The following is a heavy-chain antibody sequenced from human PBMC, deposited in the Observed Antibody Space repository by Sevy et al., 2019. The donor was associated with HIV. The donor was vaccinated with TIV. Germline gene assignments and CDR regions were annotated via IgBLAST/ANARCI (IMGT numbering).Heavy chain of an antibody. CDR3: ARDGGTVTTPGYFDY. Sequence: SETLSLTCTVAGGSISSGAYSWNWIRQPPGKGLEWSGYIFHTGNTYYNPSLKSRVTISVDRSKNHFSLKMTSVTAADTALYYCARDGGTVTTPGYFDYWGQGTLVTVSS. CDR2: IFHTGNT. V-gene: IGHV4-30-2*01. CDR1: GGSISSGAYS. J-gene: IGHJ4*02. D-gene: IGHD4-17*01.